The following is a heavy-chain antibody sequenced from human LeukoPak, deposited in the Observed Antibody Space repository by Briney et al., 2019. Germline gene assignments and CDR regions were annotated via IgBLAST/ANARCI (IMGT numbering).Heavy chain of an antibody. CDR2: ISGSGGST. CDR3: AKEPYNPMVRGVDTEYFQH. CDR1: GFTFSSYS. J-gene: IGHJ1*01. Sequence: PGGSLRLSCAASGFTFSSYSMNWVRQAPGKGLEWVSAISGSGGSTYYADSVKGRFTISRDNSKNTLYLQMNSLRAEDTAVYYCAKEPYNPMVRGVDTEYFQHWGQGTLVTVSS. D-gene: IGHD3-10*01. V-gene: IGHV3-23*01.